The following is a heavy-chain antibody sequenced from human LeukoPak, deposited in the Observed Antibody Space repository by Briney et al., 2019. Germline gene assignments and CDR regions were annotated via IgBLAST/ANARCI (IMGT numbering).Heavy chain of an antibody. Sequence: GGSLRLSCAASGFTFSSYAMSWVRQAPGKGLEWVSAISGSGGSTYYADSVKGRLTISRDNSKNTLYLQMNSLRAEDTAVYYCARQGVVTLFDYWGQGTLVTVSS. D-gene: IGHD3-22*01. CDR3: ARQGVVTLFDY. J-gene: IGHJ4*02. V-gene: IGHV3-23*01. CDR1: GFTFSSYA. CDR2: ISGSGGST.